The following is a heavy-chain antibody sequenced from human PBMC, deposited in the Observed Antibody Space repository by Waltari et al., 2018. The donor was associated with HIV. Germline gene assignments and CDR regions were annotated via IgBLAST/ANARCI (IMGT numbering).Heavy chain of an antibody. V-gene: IGHV4-34*01. D-gene: IGHD3-22*01. CDR3: ARVGDSSGYYYYYYYYGMDV. CDR2: INHSGST. CDR1: GGSFSGYY. J-gene: IGHJ6*02. Sequence: QVQLQQWGAGLLKPSETLSLTCAVYGGSFSGYYWSWIRQPPGKGLEWIGEINHSGSTNYNPSLKSRVTISVDTSKNQFSLKLSSVTAADTAVYYCARVGDSSGYYYYYYYYGMDVWGQGTTVTVSS.